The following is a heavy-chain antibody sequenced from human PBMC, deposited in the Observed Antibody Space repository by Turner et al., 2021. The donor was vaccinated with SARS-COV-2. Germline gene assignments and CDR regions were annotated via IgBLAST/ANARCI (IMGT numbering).Heavy chain of an antibody. D-gene: IGHD1-26*01. CDR1: GFIFSSYA. CDR3: ARPSGGSYKDAFDI. V-gene: IGHV3-30*04. J-gene: IGHJ3*02. Sequence: QVQLVESGGGVVQPGRSLRLSCAASGFIFSSYAIYWFRQAPGKGLEWVAVISYDGSNKYYADSVKGRFTISRDNSKNTLYLQMNSLRAEDTAVYYCARPSGGSYKDAFDIWGQGTMVTVSS. CDR2: ISYDGSNK.